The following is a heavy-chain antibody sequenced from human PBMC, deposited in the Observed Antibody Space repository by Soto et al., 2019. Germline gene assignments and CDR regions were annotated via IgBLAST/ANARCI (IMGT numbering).Heavy chain of an antibody. Sequence: LRLSCAASGFTFSSYGMHWVRQAPGKGLEWVAVIWYDGSNKYYADSVKGRFTISRDNSKNTLYLQMNSLRAEDTAVYYCARGPLCGGDCYPTYYYYGMDVWGQGTTVTVSS. D-gene: IGHD2-21*02. J-gene: IGHJ6*02. V-gene: IGHV3-33*01. CDR1: GFTFSSYG. CDR3: ARGPLCGGDCYPTYYYYGMDV. CDR2: IWYDGSNK.